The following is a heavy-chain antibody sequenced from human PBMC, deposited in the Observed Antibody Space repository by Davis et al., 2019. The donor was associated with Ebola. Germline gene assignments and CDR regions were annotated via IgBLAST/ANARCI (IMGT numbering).Heavy chain of an antibody. V-gene: IGHV3-53*01. J-gene: IGHJ6*02. D-gene: IGHD3-16*01. CDR2: IYSGGST. CDR3: ASNTWYYYGMDV. Sequence: GESLKISCAASGFTVSSNYMSWVRQAPGKGLEWVSVIYSGGSTYYADSVKGRFTISRDNSKNTLYLQINSLRAEDTAVYYCASNTWYYYGMDVWGQGTTVTVSS. CDR1: GFTVSSNY.